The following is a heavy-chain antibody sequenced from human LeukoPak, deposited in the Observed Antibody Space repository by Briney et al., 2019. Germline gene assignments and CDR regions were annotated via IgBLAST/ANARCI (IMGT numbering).Heavy chain of an antibody. CDR2: ISYDGSNK. CDR3: ARPVTDYYYYGMDV. D-gene: IGHD2-21*02. J-gene: IGHJ6*02. Sequence: GGSLRLSCAASGFTFSSYGMHWVRQAPGKGLEWVAVISYDGSNKYYADSVKGRFTISRDNSKNTLYLQMNSLRAEATAVYYCARPVTDYYYYGMDVWGQGTTVTISS. V-gene: IGHV3-30*03. CDR1: GFTFSSYG.